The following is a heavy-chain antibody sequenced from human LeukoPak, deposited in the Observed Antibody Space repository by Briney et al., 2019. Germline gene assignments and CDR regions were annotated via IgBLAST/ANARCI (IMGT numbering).Heavy chain of an antibody. V-gene: IGHV4-59*01. D-gene: IGHD2-2*01. CDR2: IYYSGTT. CDR1: GGSISGYY. Sequence: SETLSLTCTVSGGSISGYYWSWIRQPPGKGLEWTGYIYYSGTTNYNPSLKSRVTISVDTSENQFSLRLSSVTAADTAVYYCARYRSSCSHKALDNWGQGTLVTVSS. J-gene: IGHJ4*02. CDR3: ARYRSSCSHKALDN.